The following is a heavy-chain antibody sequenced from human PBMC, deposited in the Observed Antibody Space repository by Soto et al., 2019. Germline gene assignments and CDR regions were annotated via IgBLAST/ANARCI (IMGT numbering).Heavy chain of an antibody. CDR3: ANAFTYTSTWLDP. Sequence: GGSLRLSCAASGNIFSHYAMHWVRQAPGKGLEWVAAISYDGNYKNYADSVKGRFTISRDNSKNTLYLQMNSLRPEDTAVYYCANAFTYTSTWLDPWGQGTLVTVSS. CDR1: GNIFSHYA. J-gene: IGHJ5*02. V-gene: IGHV3-30*04. D-gene: IGHD1-20*01. CDR2: ISYDGNYK.